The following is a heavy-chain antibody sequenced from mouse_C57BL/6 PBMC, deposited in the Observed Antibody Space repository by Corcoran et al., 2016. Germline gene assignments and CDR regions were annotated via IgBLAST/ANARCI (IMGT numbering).Heavy chain of an antibody. CDR1: GYSITSGYY. V-gene: IGHV3-6*01. CDR2: ISYDGSN. D-gene: IGHD1-1*01. J-gene: IGHJ1*03. Sequence: DVQLQESGPGLVKPSQSLSLTCSVTGYSITSGYYWNWIRQFPGNKLEWMGYISYDGSNNYNPSLKNRISITRDTSKNQLFLKLNSVTTEDTATYYCARDYYGSSYGYFDVWGTGTTVTVSS. CDR3: ARDYYGSSYGYFDV.